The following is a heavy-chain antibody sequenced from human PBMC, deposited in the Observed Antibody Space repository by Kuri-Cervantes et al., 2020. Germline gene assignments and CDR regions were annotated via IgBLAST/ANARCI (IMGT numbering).Heavy chain of an antibody. J-gene: IGHJ4*02. CDR2: IRYDGSNK. Sequence: GGSLRLSCAASGFTFSSYSMHWIRQAPGKGLEWVAFIRYDGSNKYYADSVKGRFTISRDNSKNTLYLQMNSLRAEDTAVYYCARDHREILERHFDYWGQGTLVTVSS. V-gene: IGHV3-30*02. D-gene: IGHD1-1*01. CDR3: ARDHREILERHFDY. CDR1: GFTFSSYS.